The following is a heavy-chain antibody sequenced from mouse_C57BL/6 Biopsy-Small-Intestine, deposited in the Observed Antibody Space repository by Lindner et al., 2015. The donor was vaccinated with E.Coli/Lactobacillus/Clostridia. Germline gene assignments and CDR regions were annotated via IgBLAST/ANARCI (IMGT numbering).Heavy chain of an antibody. D-gene: IGHD2-14*01. CDR3: TKGGVRRAWFPY. Sequence: VQLQEVWNCRLVRPGTSVKMSCKTAGYTFTDYWIGWIKQRPGHGLEWIGNINPGGGYTNYNEKFKGKATLTADTSSSIVYMQLSSLTSEDSAIYYCTKGGVRRAWFPYWGQGTLITVSA. J-gene: IGHJ3*01. CDR2: INPGGGYT. V-gene: IGHV1-63*02. CDR1: GYTFTDYW.